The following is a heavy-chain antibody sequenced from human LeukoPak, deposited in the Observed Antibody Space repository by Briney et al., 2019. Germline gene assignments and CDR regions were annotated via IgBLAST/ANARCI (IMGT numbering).Heavy chain of an antibody. CDR1: GYTFTSYG. V-gene: IGHV1-18*01. Sequence: GASVKVSCKXSGYTFTSYGISWVRQAPGQGLEWMGWISAYNGNTNYSQKLQGRVTMTTDTSTSTAYMELRSLRSDDTAVYYCARIPPYDYVWGSFRADPHFGYWGQGTLVTVSS. J-gene: IGHJ4*02. D-gene: IGHD3-16*01. CDR2: ISAYNGNT. CDR3: ARIPPYDYVWGSFRADPHFGY.